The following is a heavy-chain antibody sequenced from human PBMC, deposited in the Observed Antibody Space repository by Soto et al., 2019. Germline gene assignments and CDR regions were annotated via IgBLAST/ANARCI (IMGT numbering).Heavy chain of an antibody. J-gene: IGHJ4*02. Sequence: PGGSLRLSCAASGFIFSSYGMHWVRQAPGKGLEWVAVISYDGSNKYYADSVKGRFTISRDNSKNTLYLQMNSLRAEDTAVYYCASGNYYFDYWGQGTLVTVSS. CDR3: ASGNYYFDY. CDR2: ISYDGSNK. V-gene: IGHV3-30*03. CDR1: GFIFSSYG. D-gene: IGHD1-1*01.